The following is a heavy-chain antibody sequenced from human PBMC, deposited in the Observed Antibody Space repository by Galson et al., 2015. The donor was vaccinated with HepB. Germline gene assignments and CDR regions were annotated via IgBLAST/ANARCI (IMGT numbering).Heavy chain of an antibody. J-gene: IGHJ6*03. V-gene: IGHV3-23*01. CDR1: GVTFNRFA. CDR2: ISGNGGST. CDR3: SMPLGYCSIASRYFSAEQYSYMDV. Sequence: SLRLSCAAAGVTFNRFAMTWVRQTPGKGLEWVSSISGNGGSTHYADSVKGRFTISRDNSQNTLYLQMSSLISEDTAVYYWSMPLGYCSIASRYFSAEQYSYMDVWGKGTTVTVSS. D-gene: IGHD2-2*01.